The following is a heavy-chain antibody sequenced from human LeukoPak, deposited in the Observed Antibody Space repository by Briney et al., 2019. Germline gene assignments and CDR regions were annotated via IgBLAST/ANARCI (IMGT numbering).Heavy chain of an antibody. D-gene: IGHD3-10*01. CDR3: ARGIVPGGPNYGRLDP. CDR2: ISGSGDST. CDR1: GFTFSSYA. V-gene: IGHV3-23*01. J-gene: IGHJ5*02. Sequence: GGSLRLSCAASGFTFSSYAMSWVRQAPGKGLEWVSAISGSGDSTDYADSVKGRFTISRDNSKNTVYLQMNGLRPEDTAVYFCARGIVPGGPNYGRLDPWGQGTLVTVSS.